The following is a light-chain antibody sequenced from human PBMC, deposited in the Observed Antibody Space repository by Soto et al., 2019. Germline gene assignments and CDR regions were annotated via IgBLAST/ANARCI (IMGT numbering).Light chain of an antibody. J-gene: IGKJ1*01. CDR3: LQYHNLWA. CDR1: QNIYYN. CDR2: RAS. Sequence: IVMTQSPATLCLSPVEISTLSCRASQNIYYNVAWYQQRPGQAPRLLIYRASTRATGVPARFSGSGSGTEFTLTISSLQPEDFTVYSCLQYHNLWAFGQGTKVDIK. V-gene: IGKV3-15*01.